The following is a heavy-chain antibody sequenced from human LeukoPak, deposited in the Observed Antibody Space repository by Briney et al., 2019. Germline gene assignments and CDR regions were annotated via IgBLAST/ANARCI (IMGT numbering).Heavy chain of an antibody. CDR1: GFIFSNYA. V-gene: IGHV3-30*04. CDR2: ISYDGSNK. J-gene: IGHJ4*02. Sequence: GGSLRLSCAASGFIFSNYALHWVRQTPGKGLEWVAVISYDGSNKYYADSVKGRFTISRDNSKNTLSLQMNSLRADGTAVYYCARDFGSGSYYAFFDYWGQGTLVTVSS. CDR3: ARDFGSGSYYAFFDY. D-gene: IGHD3-10*01.